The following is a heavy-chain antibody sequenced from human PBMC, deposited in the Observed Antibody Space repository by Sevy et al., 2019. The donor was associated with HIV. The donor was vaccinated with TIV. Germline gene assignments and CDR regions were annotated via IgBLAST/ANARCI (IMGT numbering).Heavy chain of an antibody. Sequence: GGSLRLSCAASGFTFSSYAMHWVRQAPGMGLEWVAVISYDGSNKYYADSVKGRFTISRDNSKNTLYLQMNSLRAEDTAVYYCASDVARKLVHRGMDVWGQGTTVTVSS. CDR2: ISYDGSNK. D-gene: IGHD6-13*01. CDR1: GFTFSSYA. J-gene: IGHJ6*02. V-gene: IGHV3-30-3*01. CDR3: ASDVARKLVHRGMDV.